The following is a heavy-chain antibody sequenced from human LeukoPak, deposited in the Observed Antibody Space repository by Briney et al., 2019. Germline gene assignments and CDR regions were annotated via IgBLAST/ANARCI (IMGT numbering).Heavy chain of an antibody. CDR1: GFAFRSYG. V-gene: IGHV3-23*01. CDR2: ISESGGGT. Sequence: GGSLRLSCAASGFAFRSYGMTWVRQVPGKGLEWVSGISESGGGTFYADSVKGRFTISRDNSKNTLFLQMNSLRSEDTAVYYCAKVGIGCVAFRNWGQETQVTVSS. CDR3: AKVGIGCVAFRN. J-gene: IGHJ4*02. D-gene: IGHD1-1*01.